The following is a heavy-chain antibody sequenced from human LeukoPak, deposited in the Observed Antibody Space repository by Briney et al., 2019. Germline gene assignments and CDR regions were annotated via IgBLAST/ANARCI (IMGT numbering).Heavy chain of an antibody. CDR2: ILPIFGTT. V-gene: IGHV1-69*13. CDR3: GRVSCGGSCYSLIGTFDI. Sequence: ASVKVSCKASGCTFKNYAISWVRQAPGQGLEWMGGILPIFGTTNYAQKFQARVTITADESTSTAYMEMSSLRSEDTAVYYCGRVSCGGSCYSLIGTFDIWGQGTMVTVSS. D-gene: IGHD2-15*01. J-gene: IGHJ3*02. CDR1: GCTFKNYA.